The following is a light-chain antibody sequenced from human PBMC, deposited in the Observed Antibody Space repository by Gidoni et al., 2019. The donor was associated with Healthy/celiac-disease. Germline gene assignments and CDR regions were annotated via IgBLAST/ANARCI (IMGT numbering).Light chain of an antibody. V-gene: IGLV2-23*01. CDR3: CSYAGSSTLYV. J-gene: IGLJ1*01. CDR1: SSAVGSYNL. CDR2: EGS. Sequence: QSALTQNASVSGSPGQSITISCTGTSSAVGSYNLVSWYQQHPGKAPKLMLYEGSKRPSGVSNRFSGSNSGNTASLTISGLQAEDEADYYCCSYAGSSTLYVFGTGTKVTVL.